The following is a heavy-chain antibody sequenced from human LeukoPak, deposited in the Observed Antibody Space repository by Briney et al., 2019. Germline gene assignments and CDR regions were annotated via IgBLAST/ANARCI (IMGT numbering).Heavy chain of an antibody. CDR1: GFTFSSYA. Sequence: GGSLRLSCAASGFTFSSYAMSWVRQAPGKGLEWVSTISNSDYSTYYADSVKGRFTISRDNSKNTLYLQMNSLRAADTAVYYCARDGWGYDILTGYYRTYYMDVWGKGTTVTISS. V-gene: IGHV3-23*01. D-gene: IGHD3-9*01. CDR2: ISNSDYST. CDR3: ARDGWGYDILTGYYRTYYMDV. J-gene: IGHJ6*03.